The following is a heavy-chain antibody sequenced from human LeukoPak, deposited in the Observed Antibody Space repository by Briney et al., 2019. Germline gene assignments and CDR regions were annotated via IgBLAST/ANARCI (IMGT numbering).Heavy chain of an antibody. V-gene: IGHV3-33*01. CDR1: GFTFSSYG. CDR3: ARDSDGSGHYSQADF. Sequence: RTGGSLRLSCAASGFTFSSYGMQWVRQAPGKGPEWVAEIWHDGSKKYFADFVKGRFTISRDNSKNTMYLQMNSLRAEDTAVYYCARDSDGSGHYSQADFWGQGVLVTVSS. D-gene: IGHD3-22*01. J-gene: IGHJ4*02. CDR2: IWHDGSKK.